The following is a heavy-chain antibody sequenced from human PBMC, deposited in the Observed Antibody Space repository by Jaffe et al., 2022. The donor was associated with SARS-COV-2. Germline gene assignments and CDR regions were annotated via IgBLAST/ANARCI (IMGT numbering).Heavy chain of an antibody. CDR1: GGSISSYY. CDR2: IYYSGST. V-gene: IGHV4-59*01. Sequence: QVQLQESGPGLVKPSETLSLTCTVSGGSISSYYWSWIRQPPGKGLEWIGYIYYSGSTNYNPSLKSRVTISVDTSKNQFSLKLSSVTAADTAVYYCARVDGYSSSLVGWFDPWGQGTLVTVSS. D-gene: IGHD6-13*01. CDR3: ARVDGYSSSLVGWFDP. J-gene: IGHJ5*02.